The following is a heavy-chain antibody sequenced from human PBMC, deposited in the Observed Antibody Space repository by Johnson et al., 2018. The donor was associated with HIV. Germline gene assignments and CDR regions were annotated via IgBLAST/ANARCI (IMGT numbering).Heavy chain of an antibody. D-gene: IGHD1-26*01. V-gene: IGHV3-48*03. Sequence: VQLVESGGGLVQPGGSLRLSCAASGFTFSRYDMNWVRQATGKGLAWVSYISSSGSTIYYADSVKGRFTIARDNAKNSLYLQMNSLRAEDTAVYYCAKVSWEARLGDPFDIWGQGTMVTVSS. CDR3: AKVSWEARLGDPFDI. J-gene: IGHJ3*02. CDR2: ISSSGSTI. CDR1: GFTFSRYD.